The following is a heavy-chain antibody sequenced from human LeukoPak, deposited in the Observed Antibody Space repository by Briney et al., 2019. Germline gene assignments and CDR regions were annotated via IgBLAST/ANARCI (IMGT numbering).Heavy chain of an antibody. CDR2: INPNSGDT. D-gene: IGHD3-16*01. J-gene: IGHJ4*02. Sequence: ASVKVSCKASGYTFTGYYMHWVRQAPGQGLEWMGWINPNSGDTNSAQKFQGRVTMTRDTSISTAYMELSSLTSDDTAVYYCARDGGFDYWGQGTPVTVSS. CDR1: GYTFTGYY. CDR3: ARDGGFDY. V-gene: IGHV1-2*02.